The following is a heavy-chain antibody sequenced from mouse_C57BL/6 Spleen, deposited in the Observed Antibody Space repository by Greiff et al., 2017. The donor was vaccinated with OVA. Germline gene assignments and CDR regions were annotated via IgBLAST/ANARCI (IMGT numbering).Heavy chain of an antibody. CDR3: AQGGYCYEDYAMYY. CDR1: GYTFTSYW. D-gene: IGHD2-12*01. J-gene: IGHJ4*01. CDR2: IYPSSGYT. Sequence: QVQLQQSGAELAKPGASVKLSCKASGYTFTSYWLHWVKQRPGKGLEWIGYIYPSSGYTKSHQKLKDKATLTADKSSSTAYMQLGSLTYEDSAGYYCAQGGYCYEDYAMYYWGQGTSVTVSS. V-gene: IGHV1-7*01.